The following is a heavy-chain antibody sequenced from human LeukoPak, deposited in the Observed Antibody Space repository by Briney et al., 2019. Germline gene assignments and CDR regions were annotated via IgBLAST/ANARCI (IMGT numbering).Heavy chain of an antibody. Sequence: SETLSLTCTVSGGSISSSSYYWGWIRQPPGKGLEWIGSIYYSGSTYYSPSLKSRVTISVDTPKNQFSLKLSSVTAADTAVYYCARQPSNYDILTGYYPLPYFDYWGQGTLVTVSS. V-gene: IGHV4-39*01. CDR2: IYYSGST. J-gene: IGHJ4*02. CDR3: ARQPSNYDILTGYYPLPYFDY. D-gene: IGHD3-9*01. CDR1: GGSISSSSYY.